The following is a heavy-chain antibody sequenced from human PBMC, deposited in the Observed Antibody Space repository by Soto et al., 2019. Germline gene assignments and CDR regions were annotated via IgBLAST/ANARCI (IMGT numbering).Heavy chain of an antibody. CDR1: GGSISSGEYY. CDR2: ISYSGST. V-gene: IGHV4-30-4*01. CDR3: TTTYLTMFGHRNDYYGMGV. J-gene: IGHJ6*04. D-gene: IGHD3-3*01. Sequence: SETLSLTCSVSGGSISSGEYYWTWIRQPPGKGLEWIGYISYSGSTHYSPSLKSRVSITVDASKNQFSLNLASVSAEDTAVYYCTTTYLTMFGHRNDYYGMGVCGIGTTGTVSS.